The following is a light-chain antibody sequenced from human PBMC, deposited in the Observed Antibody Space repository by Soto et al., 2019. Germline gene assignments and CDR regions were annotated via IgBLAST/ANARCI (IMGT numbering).Light chain of an antibody. Sequence: TVMTHSTTTMSVSPGERAIPSSRASQSVSSNLAWYQQKPGQAPRLLIYGASTRAIGIPARFSGSGSGTEFTLTISSLQSEDFAVYYCQQYNNCPPTFGQGRRLEI. J-gene: IGKJ5*01. CDR1: QSVSSN. CDR2: GAS. CDR3: QQYNNCPPT. V-gene: IGKV3-15*01.